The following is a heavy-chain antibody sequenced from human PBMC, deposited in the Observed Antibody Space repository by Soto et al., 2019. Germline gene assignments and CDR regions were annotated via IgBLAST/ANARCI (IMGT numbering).Heavy chain of an antibody. Sequence: SETLSLTCTVSGGSISSGGYYWSWIRQHPGKGLEWIGYIYYSGSTYYNPSLKSRVTISVDTSKNQFSLKLSSVTAADTAVYYCARAPSLSTFFGVTHLNLFDPWGQGTLVTVS. CDR3: ARAPSLSTFFGVTHLNLFDP. D-gene: IGHD3-3*01. CDR1: GGSISSGGYY. J-gene: IGHJ5*02. V-gene: IGHV4-31*03. CDR2: IYYSGST.